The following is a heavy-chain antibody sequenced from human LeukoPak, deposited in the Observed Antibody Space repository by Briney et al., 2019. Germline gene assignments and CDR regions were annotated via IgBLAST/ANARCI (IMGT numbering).Heavy chain of an antibody. CDR2: IYPGDSDA. V-gene: IGHV5-51*01. Sequence: GESLTISCTASGYSFTNYWIAWVRQMPGAGPEWMGTIYPGDSDARYSPAFQGQFTLSVDRSTTTAYLRWPSLKASDTATYYCARPYSTGIRDAYDMWGQGTMVIVSS. CDR3: ARPYSTGIRDAYDM. CDR1: GYSFTNYW. D-gene: IGHD2/OR15-2a*01. J-gene: IGHJ3*02.